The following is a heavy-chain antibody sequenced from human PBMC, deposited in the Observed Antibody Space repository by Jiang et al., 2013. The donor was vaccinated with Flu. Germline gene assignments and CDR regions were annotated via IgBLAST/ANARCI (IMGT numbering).Heavy chain of an antibody. CDR3: ARDWNFIYDF. CDR1: GYTFNNYG. Sequence: EVKKPGASVKVSCKASGYTFNNYGIGWVRQAPGQGLEWVGWLNIYSGEANYGQNFQGRVTVTADTTTSTAYMEVRSLRSDDTAMYYCARDWNFIYDFWGQGTLITVSS. CDR2: LNIYSGEA. J-gene: IGHJ4*02. V-gene: IGHV1-18*01. D-gene: IGHD3/OR15-3a*01.